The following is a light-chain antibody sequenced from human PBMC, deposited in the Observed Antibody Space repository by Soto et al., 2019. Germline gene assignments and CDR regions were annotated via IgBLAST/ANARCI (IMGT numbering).Light chain of an antibody. CDR3: QQYYDIPPT. CDR2: WAS. J-gene: IGKJ1*01. CDR1: QSVLYSSTNRNY. V-gene: IGKV4-1*01. Sequence: DIAMTQSPDSLAVSLGERATINCKSSQSVLYSSTNRNYLAWYQQKPGQPPNLLIYWASTRESGVPDRFSGSGSGTDFTLTISSLQAEDVAVYYCQQYYDIPPTFGQGTKVEIK.